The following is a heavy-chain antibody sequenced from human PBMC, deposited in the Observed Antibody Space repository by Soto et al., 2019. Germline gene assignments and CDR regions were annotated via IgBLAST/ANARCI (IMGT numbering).Heavy chain of an antibody. J-gene: IGHJ4*02. V-gene: IGHV1-69*06. Sequence: SVKVSCKASGGTFSSYATSWVRQAPGQGLEWMGGIIPIFGTANYAQKFQGRVTITADKSTSTAYMELSSLRSEDTAVYYCARGDYSSSPYYFDYWGQGTLVTVSS. CDR2: IIPIFGTA. D-gene: IGHD6-6*01. CDR1: GGTFSSYA. CDR3: ARGDYSSSPYYFDY.